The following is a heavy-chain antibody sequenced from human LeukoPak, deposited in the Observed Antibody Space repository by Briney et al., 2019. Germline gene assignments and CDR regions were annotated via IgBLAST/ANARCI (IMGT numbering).Heavy chain of an antibody. CDR1: GYSISSGYY. J-gene: IGHJ4*02. D-gene: IGHD3-10*01. Sequence: SETLSLTXTVSGYSISSGYYWGWIRQPPGKGLEWIGYIYYSGSTYYNPSLKSRVTISVDTSKNQFSLKLSSVTAADTAVYYCAREDGSGSYYKHYWGQGTLVTVSS. CDR3: AREDGSGSYYKHY. V-gene: IGHV4-38-2*02. CDR2: IYYSGST.